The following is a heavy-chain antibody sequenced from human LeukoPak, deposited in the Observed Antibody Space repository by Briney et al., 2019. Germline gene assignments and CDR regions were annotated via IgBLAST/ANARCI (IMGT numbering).Heavy chain of an antibody. CDR2: INHRGST. V-gene: IGHV4-34*01. CDR1: GGSFSGYY. J-gene: IGHJ4*02. D-gene: IGHD3-3*01. Sequence: SETLSLTCAVYGGSFSGYYWGWIRQPPGKGLEWIGEINHRGSTNYNPSLKSRVTISVDTSKNQFSLKLSSVTAADTAVYSCARGDFFGYWGQGTLVTVSS. CDR3: ARGDFFGY.